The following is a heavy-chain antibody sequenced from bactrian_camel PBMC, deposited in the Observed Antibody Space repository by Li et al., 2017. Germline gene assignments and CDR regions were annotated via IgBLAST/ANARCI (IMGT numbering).Heavy chain of an antibody. CDR1: GDNASGCR. Sequence: QVQLVESGGGSVQAGGSLRLACVASGDNASGCRFTWYRQVPDKERELISTFTIDGTTWYADSVKDRFTISQDNTKNTVYLQMNSLKVEDTAMYYCRCRLSRVNYWGQGTQVTVS. V-gene: IGHV3S55*01. CDR2: FTIDGTT. CDR3: RCRLSRVNY. J-gene: IGHJ4*01. D-gene: IGHD5*01.